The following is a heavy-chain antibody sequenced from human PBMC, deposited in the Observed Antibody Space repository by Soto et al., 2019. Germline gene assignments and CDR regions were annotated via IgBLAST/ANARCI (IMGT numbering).Heavy chain of an antibody. J-gene: IGHJ4*02. CDR1: GGSISSYY. Sequence: SETLSLTCTVSGGSISSYYWSWIRQPPGKGLEWIGYMYYSGSTNYNPSLKNRVSISIDTSRNQFSLKVSSVTAADTAIYYCARGTFGVVKDWGQGTLVTVSS. CDR2: MYYSGST. CDR3: ARGTFGVVKD. D-gene: IGHD3-3*01. V-gene: IGHV4-59*01.